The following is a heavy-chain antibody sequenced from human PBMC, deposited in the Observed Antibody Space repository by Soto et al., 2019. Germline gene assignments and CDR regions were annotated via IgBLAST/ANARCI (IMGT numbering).Heavy chain of an antibody. CDR1: GGSFSGYY. D-gene: IGHD4-17*01. Sequence: SETLSLTCAVYGGSFSGYYWSWIRQPPGKGLEWIGEINHSGSTNYNPSLKSRVTISVDTSKNQFSLKLSSVTAADTAVYYCARGTRYGDYAYWGQGTLVTVSS. CDR3: ARGTRYGDYAY. V-gene: IGHV4-34*01. CDR2: INHSGST. J-gene: IGHJ4*02.